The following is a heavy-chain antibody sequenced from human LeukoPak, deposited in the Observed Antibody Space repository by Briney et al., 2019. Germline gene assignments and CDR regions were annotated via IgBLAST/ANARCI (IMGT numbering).Heavy chain of an antibody. J-gene: IGHJ3*02. Sequence: ASVKVSCKASGYTFTSHDINWVRQATGQGLEWMGWMNPNSGYTGYEQKFQGRVTMTRDTSTSTAYMELSSLRSEDTAVYYCARRNSPSRTTALPRGRAFDIWGQGTVVSVSS. CDR2: MNPNSGYT. CDR1: GYTFTSHD. V-gene: IGHV1-8*01. CDR3: ARRNSPSRTTALPRGRAFDI. D-gene: IGHD2/OR15-2a*01.